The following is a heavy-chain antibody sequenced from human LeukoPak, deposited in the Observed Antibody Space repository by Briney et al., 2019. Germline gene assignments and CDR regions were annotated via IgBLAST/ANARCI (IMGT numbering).Heavy chain of an antibody. CDR3: ARDPNFWSGYYTFDY. V-gene: IGHV1-69*06. CDR1: GGTFSSYA. D-gene: IGHD3-3*01. CDR2: IIPIFGTA. J-gene: IGHJ4*02. Sequence: ASVKVSCKASGGTFSSYAISWVRQAPGQGLEWMGGIIPIFGTANYAQKFQGRVTITADKSTSTAYMELSSLRSEDTAVYYCARDPNFWSGYYTFDYWGQGTLVTVSP.